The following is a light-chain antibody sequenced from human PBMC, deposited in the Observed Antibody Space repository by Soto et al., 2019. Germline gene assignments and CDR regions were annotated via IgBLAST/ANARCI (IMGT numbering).Light chain of an antibody. CDR2: GAS. Sequence: ELPMTHSPATLSVYLEVRATLSFRDGPNISNTLAWYQQKPGQAPRLLIYGASRRATGVPDRFSGSGSGTDFTLTISSLQSEDLAVYYCQQYDSWPWTFGQGTKVDIK. CDR1: PNISNT. J-gene: IGKJ1*01. CDR3: QQYDSWPWT. V-gene: IGKV3-15*01.